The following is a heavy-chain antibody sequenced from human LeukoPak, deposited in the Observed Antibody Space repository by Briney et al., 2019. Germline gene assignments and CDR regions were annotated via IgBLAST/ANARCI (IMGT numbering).Heavy chain of an antibody. CDR2: ISHDGII. J-gene: IGHJ4*02. D-gene: IGHD5-24*01. Sequence: PGGSLRLSCETAGFTFSSYVMHWVRRTPGKGLVWVSRISHDGIISYADSVKGRFTISRDNAKNTLTLQMNSLRVADTAVYFCARDWVYKIDYWGRGTLVTVSS. CDR1: GFTFSSYV. CDR3: ARDWVYKIDY. V-gene: IGHV3-74*01.